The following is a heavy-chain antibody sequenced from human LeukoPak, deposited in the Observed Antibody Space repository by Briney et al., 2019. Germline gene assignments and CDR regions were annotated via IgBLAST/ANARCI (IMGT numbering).Heavy chain of an antibody. CDR3: ARVWDSSAWFYFDY. J-gene: IGHJ4*02. CDR2: IRYDGSNK. CDR1: GFTFSSYG. V-gene: IGHV3-30*02. Sequence: GGSLRLSCAASGFTFSSYGMHWVRQAPGKGLEWVAFIRYDGSNKYYADSVKGRFTISRDNSKNTLYLQMNSLRAEDTAVYYCARVWDSSAWFYFDYWGQGTLVTVSS. D-gene: IGHD6-19*01.